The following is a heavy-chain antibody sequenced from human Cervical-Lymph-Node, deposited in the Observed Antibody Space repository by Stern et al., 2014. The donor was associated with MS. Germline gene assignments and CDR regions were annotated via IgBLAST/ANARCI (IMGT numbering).Heavy chain of an antibody. J-gene: IGHJ6*02. CDR1: GGSTSRRDYY. CDR2: IYSSGNS. CDR3: ARGPLEGIDMKPFFYAMDV. D-gene: IGHD1-1*01. Sequence: QVQLQESGPGLVKPSQTLSLTCTVSGGSTSRRDYYWSWIRQPPGRGLEWIGSIYSSGNSFYNPSLKSRLTISLDTSKNQFSLRLNSVTATDTAVYYCARGPLEGIDMKPFFYAMDVWGHGTTVTVSS. V-gene: IGHV4-30-4*01.